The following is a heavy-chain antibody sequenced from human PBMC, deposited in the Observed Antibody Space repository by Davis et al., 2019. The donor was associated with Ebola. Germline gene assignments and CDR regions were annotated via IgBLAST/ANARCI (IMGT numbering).Heavy chain of an antibody. Sequence: ASVKVSCKASGYTFTGYYLHWVRQAPGQGLEWMGIINPSGGSTSYAQKFQGRVTMTRDTSITTAYMELSSLTSEDTAVYYCVRYPPSNWNEFDYWGQGTLVTVSS. V-gene: IGHV1-46*01. CDR3: VRYPPSNWNEFDY. D-gene: IGHD1-20*01. CDR1: GYTFTGYY. J-gene: IGHJ4*02. CDR2: INPSGGST.